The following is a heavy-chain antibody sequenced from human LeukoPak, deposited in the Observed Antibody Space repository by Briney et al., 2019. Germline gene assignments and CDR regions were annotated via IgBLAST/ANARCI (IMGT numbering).Heavy chain of an antibody. CDR2: INDSGST. V-gene: IGHV4-34*01. CDR3: ARTLPLCSGGSCYGLRAFDI. D-gene: IGHD2-15*01. Sequence: SETLSLTCAVYGGSFSGYYWSWIRQPPGKGLEWIGEINDSGSTNYNPSLKSRVTISVDTSKNQFSLKLSSVTAADTAVYYCARTLPLCSGGSCYGLRAFDIWGQGTMVTVSS. CDR1: GGSFSGYY. J-gene: IGHJ3*02.